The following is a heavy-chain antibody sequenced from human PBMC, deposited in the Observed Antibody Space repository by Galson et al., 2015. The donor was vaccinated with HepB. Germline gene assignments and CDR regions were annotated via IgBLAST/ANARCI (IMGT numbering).Heavy chain of an antibody. J-gene: IGHJ4*02. CDR1: GGSISSSSYY. CDR3: ASPGMGELEPLV. CDR2: IYYSGST. Sequence: ETLSLTCTVSGGSISSSSYYWGWIRQPPGKGLEWIGSIYYSGSTYYNPSLKSRVTISVDTSKNQFSLKLSSVTAADTAVYYCASPGMGELEPLVWGQGTLVTVSS. V-gene: IGHV4-39*01. D-gene: IGHD3-16*01.